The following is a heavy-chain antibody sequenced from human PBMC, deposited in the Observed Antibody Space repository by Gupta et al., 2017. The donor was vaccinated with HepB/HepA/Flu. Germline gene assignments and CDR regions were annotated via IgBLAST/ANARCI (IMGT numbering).Heavy chain of an antibody. CDR2: VYSGGST. J-gene: IGHJ4*02. CDR3: ARDHRGYCSSTDCYHFDY. CDR1: GFNLSNDY. D-gene: IGHD2-2*01. V-gene: IGHV3-53*01. Sequence: VQLVESGGVLVQPGGSLSLACAASGFNLSNDYMSWVRHAPGKGVEWVSVVYSGGSTYFADSVKGRFTISRDNSKNTLYLQMNSLRAEDTAVYYCARDHRGYCSSTDCYHFDYWGQGTLVTVSS.